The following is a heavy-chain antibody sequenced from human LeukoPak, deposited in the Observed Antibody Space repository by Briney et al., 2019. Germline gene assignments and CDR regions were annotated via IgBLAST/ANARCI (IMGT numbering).Heavy chain of an antibody. CDR2: INHSGST. V-gene: IGHV4-34*01. J-gene: IGHJ4*02. Sequence: SETLSLTCAVYGESFNGYYWSWIRQPPGKGLEWIGEINHSGSTNYNPSLKSRVTISVNTSKNQFSLKLSSVTAADTAVYYCARQNDIQGFDYWGQGTLVTVSS. D-gene: IGHD2-8*01. CDR1: GESFNGYY. CDR3: ARQNDIQGFDY.